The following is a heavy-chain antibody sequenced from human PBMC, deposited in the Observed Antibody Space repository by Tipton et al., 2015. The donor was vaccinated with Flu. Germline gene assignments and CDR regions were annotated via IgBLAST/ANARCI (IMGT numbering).Heavy chain of an antibody. CDR1: GGSINNNY. Sequence: LRLSCTVSGGSINNNYWTWVRQPAGKTLEWIGCMYPTGDVNYNPSLRSRATLSLDTFRNQFYLMLTSVTAADTAVYYCVRDNPDIYGSDPHYFYAMDVWGHGTTVTVFS. J-gene: IGHJ6*02. CDR3: VRDNPDIYGSDPHYFYAMDV. D-gene: IGHD5-12*01. CDR2: MYPTGDV. V-gene: IGHV4-4*07.